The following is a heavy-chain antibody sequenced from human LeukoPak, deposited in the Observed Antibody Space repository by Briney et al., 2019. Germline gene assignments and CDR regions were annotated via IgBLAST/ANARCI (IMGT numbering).Heavy chain of an antibody. CDR3: ARDAPIAAAGLIDY. CDR2: ISTYNGNT. D-gene: IGHD6-13*01. CDR1: GYTFTTFG. Sequence: GASVKVSCKASGYTFTTFGITWVRQAPGQGLEWMGWISTYNGNTNYAQNLQGRATMTTDTSTSTAYMELRSLRSDDTAVYYCARDAPIAAAGLIDYWGQGTLVTVSS. J-gene: IGHJ4*02. V-gene: IGHV1-18*01.